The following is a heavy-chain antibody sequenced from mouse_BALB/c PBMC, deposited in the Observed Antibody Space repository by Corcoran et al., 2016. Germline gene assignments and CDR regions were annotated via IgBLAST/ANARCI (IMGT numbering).Heavy chain of an antibody. Sequence: EVQLQQSGPELVKPGASMKISCKASGYSFTGYTMNWVKQSHGKNLEWIGLINPYNGGTSYNQKFKGKATLPVDKSSSTAYMELLSLTSDDSAVYYCARDYYGSSYVFAYWGQWTLVTVSA. D-gene: IGHD1-1*01. V-gene: IGHV1-18*01. CDR1: GYSFTGYT. CDR2: INPYNGGT. J-gene: IGHJ3*01. CDR3: ARDYYGSSYVFAY.